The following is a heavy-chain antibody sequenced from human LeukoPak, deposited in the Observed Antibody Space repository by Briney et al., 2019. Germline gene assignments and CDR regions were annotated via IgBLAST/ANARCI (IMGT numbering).Heavy chain of an antibody. J-gene: IGHJ3*02. CDR3: ARSRWDI. CDR2: ISWNSGSI. Sequence: LSGGSLRLSCAASGFTFDDYAMPWVRQAPGKGLEWVSGISWNSGSIGYADSVKGRFTISRDSAKNSLYLQMNSLRDEDTAVYYCARSRWDIWGQGTMVTVSS. V-gene: IGHV3-9*01. CDR1: GFTFDDYA.